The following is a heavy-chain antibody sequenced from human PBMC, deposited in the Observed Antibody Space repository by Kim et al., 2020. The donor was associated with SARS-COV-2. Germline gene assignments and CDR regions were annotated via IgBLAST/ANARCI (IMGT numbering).Heavy chain of an antibody. Sequence: GGSLRLSCAASGFTFSSYAMHWVRQAPGKGLEWVAVISYDGSNKYYADSVKGRFTISRDNSKNTLYLQMNSLRAEDTAVYYCARDSGSWYYFDYWGQGTL. D-gene: IGHD6-13*01. CDR3: ARDSGSWYYFDY. CDR2: ISYDGSNK. J-gene: IGHJ4*02. V-gene: IGHV3-30*04. CDR1: GFTFSSYA.